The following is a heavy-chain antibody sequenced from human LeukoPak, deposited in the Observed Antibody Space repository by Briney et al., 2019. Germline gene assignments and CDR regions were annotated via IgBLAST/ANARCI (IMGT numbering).Heavy chain of an antibody. CDR3: ARESSSGWYKGDWFDP. Sequence: GGSLRLSCAASGFTFISYTMHWVRQAPGKGLEWVSSISSSSSYIYYADSVKGRFTISRDNAKNSLYLQMNSLRAEDTAVYYCARESSSGWYKGDWFDPWGQGTLVTVSS. CDR1: GFTFISYT. J-gene: IGHJ5*02. CDR2: ISSSSSYI. V-gene: IGHV3-21*01. D-gene: IGHD6-19*01.